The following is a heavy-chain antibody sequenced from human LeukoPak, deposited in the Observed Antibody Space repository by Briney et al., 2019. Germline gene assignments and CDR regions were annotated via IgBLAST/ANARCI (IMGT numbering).Heavy chain of an antibody. CDR2: ISAYNGNT. J-gene: IGHJ5*02. V-gene: IGHV1-18*04. Sequence: ASVKVSCKASGYTLTSYGISWVRQAPGQGLEWMGWISAYNGNTNYAQKLQGRVTMTTDTSTSTAYMELRSLRSDDTAVYYCARVGDVLRYFDWFRVPYNWFDPWGQGTLVTVSS. CDR1: GYTLTSYG. CDR3: ARVGDVLRYFDWFRVPYNWFDP. D-gene: IGHD3-9*01.